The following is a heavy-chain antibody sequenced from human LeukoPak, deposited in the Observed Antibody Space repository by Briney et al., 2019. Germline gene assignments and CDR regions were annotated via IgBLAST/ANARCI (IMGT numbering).Heavy chain of an antibody. CDR1: GFTFSSYE. J-gene: IGHJ4*02. CDR2: ISSNGGST. D-gene: IGHD4-17*01. V-gene: IGHV3-64*01. Sequence: PGGSLRLSCAASGFTFSSYEMNWVRQAPGKGLEYVSAISSNGGSTYYANSVKGRFTISRDNSKNTLYLQMGSLRAEDMAVYYCARATTVTNDYFDYWGQGTLVTVSS. CDR3: ARATTVTNDYFDY.